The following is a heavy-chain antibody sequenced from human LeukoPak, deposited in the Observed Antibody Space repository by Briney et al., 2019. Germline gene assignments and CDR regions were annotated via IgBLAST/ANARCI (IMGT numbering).Heavy chain of an antibody. CDR3: ARDIVVVVAATHDAFDI. CDR1: GYTFTGYY. CDR2: INLKSGGT. J-gene: IGHJ3*02. D-gene: IGHD2-15*01. Sequence: ASVNVSFKASGYTFTGYYMHWVRQAHGQGLDWMGWINLKSGGTNNAQKFQGRDTMTRDTSISTAYIEMGRLRSDDTALYYSARDIVVVVAATHDAFDIWGQGTMVTVSS. V-gene: IGHV1-2*02.